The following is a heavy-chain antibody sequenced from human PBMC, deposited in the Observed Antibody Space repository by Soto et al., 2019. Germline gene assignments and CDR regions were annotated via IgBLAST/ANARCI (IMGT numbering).Heavy chain of an antibody. CDR3: TRDAPRDSSPRGWVDR. V-gene: IGHV3-21*01. D-gene: IGHD6-13*01. CDR2: ISSNSAYI. J-gene: IGHJ5*02. Sequence: GGSLRLSCAASGFTFRSFTMNWVRQAPGKGLEWVSTISSNSAYIYYTDALRGRFTIFRDNSKNPLHLQMNSLRAGDTAVFYCTRDAPRDSSPRGWVDRWGPGTLVTVSS. CDR1: GFTFRSFT.